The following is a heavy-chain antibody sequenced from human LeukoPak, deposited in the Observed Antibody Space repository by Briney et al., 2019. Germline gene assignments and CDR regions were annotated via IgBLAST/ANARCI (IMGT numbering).Heavy chain of an antibody. CDR1: VGTFSSYA. CDR2: INPIFGTA. Sequence: SVKVSFKATVGTFSSYAISWVRQAPRQSVEGMGGINPIFGTANYAQKFQGGVTITTDESTSPAYMELSSLRSEDTAVYYCPRGQTIAVADYWGQGTLVTVSS. V-gene: IGHV1-69*05. D-gene: IGHD6-19*01. CDR3: PRGQTIAVADY. J-gene: IGHJ4*02.